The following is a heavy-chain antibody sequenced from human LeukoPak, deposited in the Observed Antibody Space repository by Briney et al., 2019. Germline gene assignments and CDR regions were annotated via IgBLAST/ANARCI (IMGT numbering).Heavy chain of an antibody. V-gene: IGHV3-21*01. J-gene: IGHJ4*02. CDR3: ARDFRATVTTPGDY. D-gene: IGHD4-17*01. CDR2: ISSSSSYI. CDR1: GFTFSSYS. Sequence: GSLRLSCAASGFTFSSYSMNWVRQAPGKGLEWVSSISSSSSYIYYADSVKGRFTISRDNAKNSLYLQMNSLRAEDTAVYYCARDFRATVTTPGDYWGQGTLVTVSS.